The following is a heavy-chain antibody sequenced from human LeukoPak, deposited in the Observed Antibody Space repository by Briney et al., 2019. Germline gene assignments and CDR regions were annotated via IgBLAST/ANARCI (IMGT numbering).Heavy chain of an antibody. CDR1: GGSISSSAYY. D-gene: IGHD4-17*01. CDR2: IYHSGST. J-gene: IGHJ4*02. V-gene: IGHV4-39*07. Sequence: SETLSLTCTVSGGSISSSAYYWGWIRQSPRKGLEWIGTIYHSGSTYYNPSLRSRVTISRDTSKTQFSLKLSSVSAADTAVYYCARGPDDYGDYIDYWGQGTLVTVSS. CDR3: ARGPDDYGDYIDY.